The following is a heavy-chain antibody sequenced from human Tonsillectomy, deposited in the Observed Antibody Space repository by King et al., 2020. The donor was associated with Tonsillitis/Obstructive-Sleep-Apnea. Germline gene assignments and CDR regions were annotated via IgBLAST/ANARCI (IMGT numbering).Heavy chain of an antibody. Sequence: QLQESGPGLVKPSETLSLTCNVSCGSISISSYYWGWIRQPPGKGLEWIGSIYYSWSIYYNLSLSSRVTISVDTSKNQFSLKLSPVTAADTAVYYCARTYYDFWSGSLAYFDYWGQGTLVTVSS. CDR2: IYYSWSI. J-gene: IGHJ4*02. CDR1: CGSISISSYY. V-gene: IGHV4-39*01. CDR3: ARTYYDFWSGSLAYFDY. D-gene: IGHD3-3*01.